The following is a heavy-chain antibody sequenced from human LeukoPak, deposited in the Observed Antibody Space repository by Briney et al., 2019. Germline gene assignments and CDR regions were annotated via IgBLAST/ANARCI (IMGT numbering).Heavy chain of an antibody. CDR3: TRTSASTAIDY. CDR1: GGSMSGYF. Sequence: SETLSLTCTVSGGSMSGYFWSWIRQPPGKGLEWIGYIYYTGSTNYNPSLKSRVTMSLDTSRNQFSLKLSSVTAADTAVYYCTRTSASTAIDYWGPGTLVTVSS. J-gene: IGHJ4*02. D-gene: IGHD4-17*01. CDR2: IYYTGST. V-gene: IGHV4-59*01.